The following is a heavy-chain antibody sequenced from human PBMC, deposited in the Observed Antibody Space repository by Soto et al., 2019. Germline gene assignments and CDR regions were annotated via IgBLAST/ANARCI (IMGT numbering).Heavy chain of an antibody. CDR3: AADVGASARTFDY. Sequence: QVQLVQSGAEVKKPGSSVNVSCKASGGTFSTYAISWVRQAPGQGLEWMGGIIPLFVTANYAQKFQGRVTSTADESTSTAYMELSSLRSEDTAVYYCAADVGASARTFDYWGQGSLVTVSS. CDR2: IIPLFVTA. V-gene: IGHV1-69*01. D-gene: IGHD1-26*01. J-gene: IGHJ4*02. CDR1: GGTFSTYA.